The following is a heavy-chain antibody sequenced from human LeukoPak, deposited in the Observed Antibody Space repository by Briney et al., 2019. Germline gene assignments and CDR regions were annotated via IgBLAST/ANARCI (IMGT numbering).Heavy chain of an antibody. CDR2: IGGSGGST. CDR1: GFTVSSNY. CDR3: ARDPGVVAFHYFDY. D-gene: IGHD3-3*01. V-gene: IGHV3-23*01. J-gene: IGHJ4*02. Sequence: GGSLRLSCAASGFTVSSNYMSWVRQAPGRGLEWVSAIGGSGGSTYYADSVKGRFTISRDNSKNTLYLQMNSLRAEDTALYYCARDPGVVAFHYFDYWGQGTLVTVSS.